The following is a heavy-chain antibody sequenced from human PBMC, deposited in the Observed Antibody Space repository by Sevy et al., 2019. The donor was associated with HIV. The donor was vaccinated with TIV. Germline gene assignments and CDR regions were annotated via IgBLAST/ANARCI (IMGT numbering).Heavy chain of an antibody. CDR2: ITFSSNTI. CDR3: ARHQLRVSATGFDY. CDR1: GFTFSNYN. D-gene: IGHD6-13*01. V-gene: IGHV3-48*01. Sequence: GGSLRLSCAASGFTFSNYNMDWVRQAPGKGLEWVSYITFSSNTIYYADSVKGRFTISRDNAKKSLYLQMNSLRAEDTAVYYCARHQLRVSATGFDYWGQGTLVTASS. J-gene: IGHJ4*02.